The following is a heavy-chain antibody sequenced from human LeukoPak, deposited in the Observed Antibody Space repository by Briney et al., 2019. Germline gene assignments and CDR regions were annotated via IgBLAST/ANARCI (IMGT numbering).Heavy chain of an antibody. CDR3: AKESGDPFNDPFDM. V-gene: IGHV3-23*01. CDR1: GFTFDSYV. CDR2: IGTSGRST. Sequence: PGGSLRLSCAASGFTFDSYVVTWVRQAPGKGLEWVSGIGTSGRSTYYADSVKGRFTISRDNSKNTLYLQMNSLRAKDTALYYCAKESGDPFNDPFDMWGQGTMVIVSS. J-gene: IGHJ3*02.